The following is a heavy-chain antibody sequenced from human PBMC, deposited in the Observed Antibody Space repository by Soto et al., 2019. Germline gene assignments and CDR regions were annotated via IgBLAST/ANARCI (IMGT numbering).Heavy chain of an antibody. J-gene: IGHJ4*02. CDR1: GGTFSSYA. Sequence: ASVKVSCKASGGTFSSYAISWVRQAPGQGLEWMGGIIPIFGTANYAQKFQGRVTITADESTSTAYMELSSLRSEDTAVYYCAGSEMATTLDFGYWGQGTLVTVSS. D-gene: IGHD5-12*01. CDR2: IIPIFGTA. V-gene: IGHV1-69*13. CDR3: AGSEMATTLDFGY.